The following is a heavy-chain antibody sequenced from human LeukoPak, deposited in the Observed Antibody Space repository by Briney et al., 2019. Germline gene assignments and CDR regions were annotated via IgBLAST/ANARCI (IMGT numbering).Heavy chain of an antibody. V-gene: IGHV3-7*01. CDR3: ARGGYSFDY. J-gene: IGHJ4*02. CDR2: LHADGNEK. Sequence: GGSLRLSCAAYGFSLSGYWMSWVRQAPGKGLEWVARLHADGNEKNFVHSVKGRFTVFRDNAKNSLYLQMNSLRVEDTAVYYCARGGYSFDYLGQGTLVTVSS. CDR1: GFSLSGYW. D-gene: IGHD5-12*01.